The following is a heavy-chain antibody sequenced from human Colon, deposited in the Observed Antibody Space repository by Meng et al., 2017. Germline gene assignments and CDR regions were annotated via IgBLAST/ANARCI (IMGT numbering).Heavy chain of an antibody. J-gene: IGHJ4*02. CDR1: GYLFSYFA. V-gene: IGHV7-4-1*02. CDR2: SNTKTGKP. CDR3: AREGSDSYIDF. D-gene: IGHD1-26*01. Sequence: QVQMVQSASEAKKPGASVKITCKTSGYLFSYFAMNWVRQAPGRGLEWMGWSNTKTGKPTYGQAFTGRFVFSLDTSISTAYLQINDLQPDDTAVYYCAREGSDSYIDFWGQGTLVTVSS.